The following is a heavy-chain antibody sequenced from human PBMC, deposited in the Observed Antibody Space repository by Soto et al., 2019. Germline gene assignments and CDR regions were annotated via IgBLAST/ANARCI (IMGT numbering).Heavy chain of an antibody. CDR3: ARGTGGEFGGEDAFDI. CDR1: ADSVSSNSAA. D-gene: IGHD2-8*02. J-gene: IGHJ3*02. V-gene: IGHV6-1*01. CDR2: TYYRSKWYN. Sequence: PSQTLSLTCAISADSVSSNSAAWNWIRQSPSRGLEWLGRTYYRSKWYNDYAVSVKSRITINPDTSKNRFSLQLNSVTPEDTAVYYCARGTGGEFGGEDAFDIWGQGTMVTVSS.